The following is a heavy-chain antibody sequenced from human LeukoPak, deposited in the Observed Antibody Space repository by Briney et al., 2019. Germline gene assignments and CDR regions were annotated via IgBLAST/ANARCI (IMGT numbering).Heavy chain of an antibody. J-gene: IGHJ4*02. CDR1: GGTFSSYA. CDR3: ARIRGYCSSTSCYGFDY. CDR2: IIPIFGTA. D-gene: IGHD2-2*01. Sequence: GASVKVSCKASGGTFSSYAISWVRQAPGQGLEWMGGIIPIFGTANYAQKFQGRVTITADKSTSTAYMELSRLRSDDTAVYHCARIRGYCSSTSCYGFDYWGQGTLVTVSS. V-gene: IGHV1-69*06.